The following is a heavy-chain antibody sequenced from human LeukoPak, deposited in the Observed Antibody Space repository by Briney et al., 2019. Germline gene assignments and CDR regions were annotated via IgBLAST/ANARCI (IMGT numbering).Heavy chain of an antibody. CDR2: INPNSGGT. D-gene: IGHD3-16*01. Sequence: ASVKVSCKASGYTFTGYYMHWVRQAPGQGLEWMGWINPNSGGTNYAQRFQGRVTMTRDTPISTAYMELSSLRSEDTAVYYCARDYRDYYDEWAYFDYWGQGTLVTVS. CDR1: GYTFTGYY. J-gene: IGHJ4*02. V-gene: IGHV1-2*02. CDR3: ARDYRDYYDEWAYFDY.